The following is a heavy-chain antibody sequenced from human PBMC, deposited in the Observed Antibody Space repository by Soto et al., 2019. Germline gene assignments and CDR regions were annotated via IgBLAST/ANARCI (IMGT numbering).Heavy chain of an antibody. CDR1: GFTVSHNH. Sequence: EVQLVETGGGLIQPGGSLRLSCAVSGFTVSHNHMTWVRQAPGKGLEWVSHINDRSSAIYYADSVKGRFTISKDNAKNSLYLQINSLRDEDTAVYYCARDWRWAIDYWGQGTLVTVSS. CDR2: INDRSSAI. V-gene: IGHV3-48*02. D-gene: IGHD6-13*01. CDR3: ARDWRWAIDY. J-gene: IGHJ4*02.